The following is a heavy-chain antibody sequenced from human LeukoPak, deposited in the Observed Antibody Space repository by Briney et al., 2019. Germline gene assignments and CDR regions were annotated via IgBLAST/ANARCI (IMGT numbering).Heavy chain of an antibody. V-gene: IGHV3-21*05. Sequence: PGGSLRLSCVASGFPLSSAWMNWVRQAPGKGLEWVSSIRLTSNSMSYADSVKGRFTISRDNAKNSLYLQMNSLRAEDTAVYYCAREMDYYDSSGYGYFDYWGQGTLVTVSS. D-gene: IGHD3-22*01. CDR2: IRLTSNSM. CDR3: AREMDYYDSSGYGYFDY. J-gene: IGHJ4*02. CDR1: GFPLSSAW.